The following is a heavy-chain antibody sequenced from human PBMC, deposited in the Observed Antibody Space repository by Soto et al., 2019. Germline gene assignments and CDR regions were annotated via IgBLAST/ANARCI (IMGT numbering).Heavy chain of an antibody. Sequence: QVQLLQSGAEVKKPGSSVKVSCRASGGSFSNFAIHWMRQAPGQGLEWMGGIIPISATAKYAQKLQGRLTITADEPTRTAYMELSSLRSEDTAVYYWARDIVLQPGDTLHANSKIYYYYGMDVWGQGTTVTVSS. CDR2: IIPISATA. J-gene: IGHJ6*02. V-gene: IGHV1-69*12. D-gene: IGHD1-1*01. CDR3: ARDIVLQPGDTLHANSKIYYYYGMDV. CDR1: GGSFSNFA.